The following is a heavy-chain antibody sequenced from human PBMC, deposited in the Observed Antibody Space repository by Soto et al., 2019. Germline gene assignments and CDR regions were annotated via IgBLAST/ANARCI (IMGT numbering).Heavy chain of an antibody. CDR3: VGGQYYFDY. CDR2: ISYDGSDK. D-gene: IGHD3-10*01. J-gene: IGHJ4*02. Sequence: QVQLVESGGGVVQPGRSLRLSFAASGFPFTSYGMHWVREGPDKGLEWVAIISYDGSDKYYADSVKGRFTISIDNSKNTLYLQMNSLRPEDTALYYCVGGQYYFDYRGQGTLVIVSS. CDR1: GFPFTSYG. V-gene: IGHV3-30*03.